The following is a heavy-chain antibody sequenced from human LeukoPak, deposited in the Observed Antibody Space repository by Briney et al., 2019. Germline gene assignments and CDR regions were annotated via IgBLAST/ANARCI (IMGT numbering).Heavy chain of an antibody. Sequence: GGSLRLSCAASGFTVSSNYMGWVRQAPGKGLEWVSVIYSGGSIYYADSVKGRFTISRDNSKNTLYLQMNSLRAEDTAVYYCAKDYCGGDCYLFDYWGQGTLVTVSS. CDR3: AKDYCGGDCYLFDY. J-gene: IGHJ4*02. CDR1: GFTVSSNY. CDR2: IYSGGSI. D-gene: IGHD2-21*02. V-gene: IGHV3-53*01.